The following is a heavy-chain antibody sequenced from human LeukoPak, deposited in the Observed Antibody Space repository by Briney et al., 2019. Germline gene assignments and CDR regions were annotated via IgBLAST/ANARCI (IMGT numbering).Heavy chain of an antibody. CDR2: IKQDGSEK. Sequence: GGSLRLSCAASGFTVSSNYMSWVRQAPGKGLEWVANIKQDGSEKYYVDSVKGRFTISRDNAKNSLYLQMNSLRAEDTAVYYCARARGFDYWGQGTLVTVSS. CDR3: ARARGFDY. D-gene: IGHD3-16*01. V-gene: IGHV3-7*01. CDR1: GFTVSSNY. J-gene: IGHJ4*02.